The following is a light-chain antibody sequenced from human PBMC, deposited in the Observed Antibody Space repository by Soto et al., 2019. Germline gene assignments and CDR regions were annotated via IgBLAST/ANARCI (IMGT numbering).Light chain of an antibody. CDR3: QQGSNWPS. Sequence: EIVMTQSPSSLSASPGDRATLSCRASQSVSNYLTCYQQKPSQAPRLLIYGASSRATGIPARFSGSGSGTEFSPTIRSLQSENFAVYYCQQGSNWPSFGQGTRLEIK. V-gene: IGKV3-15*01. CDR2: GAS. J-gene: IGKJ5*01. CDR1: QSVSNY.